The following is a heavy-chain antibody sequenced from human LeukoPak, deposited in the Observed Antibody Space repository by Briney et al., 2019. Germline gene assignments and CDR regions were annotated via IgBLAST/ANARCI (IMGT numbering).Heavy chain of an antibody. Sequence: SVKVSCKASGGTFSSYAISWVRQAPGQGLEWMGGIIPIFGTANYAQKFQGRVTITADESTSTAYMELSSLRSEDTVVYYCARCPYYYGSGSKTPQYYFDYWGQGTLVTVSS. D-gene: IGHD3-10*01. J-gene: IGHJ4*02. CDR2: IIPIFGTA. CDR3: ARCPYYYGSGSKTPQYYFDY. V-gene: IGHV1-69*13. CDR1: GGTFSSYA.